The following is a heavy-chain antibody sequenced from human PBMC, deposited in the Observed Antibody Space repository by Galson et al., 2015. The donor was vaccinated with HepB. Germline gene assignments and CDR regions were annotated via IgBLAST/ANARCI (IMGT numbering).Heavy chain of an antibody. CDR2: ISGSGGST. CDR1: GFTFSSYA. D-gene: IGHD6-6*01. CDR3: AKDVWPRIAARNYFDY. Sequence: SLRLSCAASGFTFSSYAMSWVRQAPGKGLEWVSAISGSGGSTYYADSVKGRFTISRDNSKNTLYLQMNSLRAEDTAVYYCAKDVWPRIAARNYFDYWGQGTLVTVSS. J-gene: IGHJ4*02. V-gene: IGHV3-23*01.